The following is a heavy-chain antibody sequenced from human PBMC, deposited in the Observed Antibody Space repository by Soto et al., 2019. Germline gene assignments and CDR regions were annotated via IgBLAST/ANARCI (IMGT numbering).Heavy chain of an antibody. CDR3: ARSYYDFWSGYVRGAFDI. D-gene: IGHD3-3*01. V-gene: IGHV1-18*01. J-gene: IGHJ3*02. CDR1: GYTFTSYG. Sequence: ASVKVSCKASGYTFTSYGIRWVRQAPGQGLEWMGWISAYNGNTNYAQKLQGRVTMTTDTSTSTAYMELRSLRSDDTAVYYCARSYYDFWSGYVRGAFDIWGQGTMVTVSS. CDR2: ISAYNGNT.